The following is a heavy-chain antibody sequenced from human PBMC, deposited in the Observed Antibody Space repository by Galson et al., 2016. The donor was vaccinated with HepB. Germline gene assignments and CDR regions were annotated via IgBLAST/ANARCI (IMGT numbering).Heavy chain of an antibody. CDR2: IIPTFGTV. CDR3: MSPPGAIVGASFDI. Sequence: SVKVSCKASGGTFSTYSFSWVRQGPGQGLEWMGGIIPTFGTVTYAQKFQGRVTITADDSTTTTYMELSSLRSEDTAMYYCMSPPGAIVGASFDIWGQGTMVTVSS. CDR1: GGTFSTYS. V-gene: IGHV1-69*13. J-gene: IGHJ3*02. D-gene: IGHD1-26*01.